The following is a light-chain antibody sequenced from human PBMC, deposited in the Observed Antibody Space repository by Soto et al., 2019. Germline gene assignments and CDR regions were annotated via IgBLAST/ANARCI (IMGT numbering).Light chain of an antibody. CDR2: EAS. CDR3: QQHINWPLT. J-gene: IGKJ4*01. Sequence: EIVMTQSPATLSVSPGERVTLSCRASQGVGNTLNWYRQQPGQAPRLLIYEASNRATGIPARFSGSGSGADFTLTISSLEPEDFALYYCQQHINWPLTFGGGTKVDIK. V-gene: IGKV3-11*01. CDR1: QGVGNT.